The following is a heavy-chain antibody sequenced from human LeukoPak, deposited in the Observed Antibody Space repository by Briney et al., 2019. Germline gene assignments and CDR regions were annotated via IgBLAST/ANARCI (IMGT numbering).Heavy chain of an antibody. J-gene: IGHJ5*02. CDR1: GFTFSNYA. D-gene: IGHD2-2*01. V-gene: IGHV3-23*01. CDR2: ISGSGGST. CDR3: ARGGLWSRSYIVVVPAAGLNWFDP. Sequence: PGGSLRLSCAASGFTFSNYAMTWVRQAPGKGLEWVSAISGSGGSTYYADSVKGRFTISRDNSKNTLYLQMNSLRAEDTAVHYCARGGLWSRSYIVVVPAAGLNWFDPWGQGTLVTVSS.